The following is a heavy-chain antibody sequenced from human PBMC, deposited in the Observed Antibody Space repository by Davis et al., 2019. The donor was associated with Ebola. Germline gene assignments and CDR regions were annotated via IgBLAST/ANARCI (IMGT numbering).Heavy chain of an antibody. D-gene: IGHD2-15*01. J-gene: IGHJ4*02. CDR2: ISYDGSNK. V-gene: IGHV3-30*18. CDR1: GFTFSSYG. Sequence: GESLKISCAASGFTFSSYGMHWVRQAPGKGLEWVAVISYDGSNKYYADSVKGRFTISRDNSKNTLYLQMGSLRAEDTAIYYCAKVSGCSGGRCYYFGPDYWGQGTLATVSS. CDR3: AKVSGCSGGRCYYFGPDY.